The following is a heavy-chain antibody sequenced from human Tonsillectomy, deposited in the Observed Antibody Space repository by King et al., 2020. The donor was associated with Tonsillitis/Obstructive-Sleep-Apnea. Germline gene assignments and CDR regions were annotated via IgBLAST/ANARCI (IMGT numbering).Heavy chain of an antibody. CDR1: GANFTSYW. CDR2: IYPDDSDT. D-gene: IGHD6-13*01. V-gene: IGHV5-51*03. CDR3: AYYPRQAAQQYNWFEP. J-gene: IGHJ5*02. Sequence: QLVQSGAEVKKPGESLKISCKGSGANFTSYWIGWVRQMPGKGLECMGLIYPDDSDTIYSPSFQGQVTISADKSISTAYLQFNSLKASDIAMYYCAYYPRQAAQQYNWFEPWGQGTLVTVSS.